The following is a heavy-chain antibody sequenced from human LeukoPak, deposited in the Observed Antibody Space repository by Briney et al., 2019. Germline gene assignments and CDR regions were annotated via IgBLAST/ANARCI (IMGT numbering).Heavy chain of an antibody. CDR1: GFTFSSYG. J-gene: IGHJ4*02. V-gene: IGHV3-30*18. CDR3: AKDGPYSSSTTGASTGFDY. D-gene: IGHD6-13*01. CDR2: ISYDGSNK. Sequence: QPGRSLRLSCAASGFTFSSYGMHWVRQAPGKGLEWVAVISYDGSNKYYADSVKGRFTISRDNSKNTLYLQMNSLRAEDTAVYYCAKDGPYSSSTTGASTGFDYWGQGTLVTVSS.